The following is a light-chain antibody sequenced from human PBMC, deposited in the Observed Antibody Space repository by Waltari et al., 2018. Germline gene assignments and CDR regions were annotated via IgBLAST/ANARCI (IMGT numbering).Light chain of an antibody. Sequence: VMTQSPSTLSVSPGERATLSCRASQSVSSNLAWYQQKPGQAPRLLIYGASTRATGIPARFSGSGSGIEFTLTISSLQSEDLAVYYCQQYNKWPLTFGPGTKVDIK. CDR1: QSVSSN. V-gene: IGKV3-15*01. CDR2: GAS. CDR3: QQYNKWPLT. J-gene: IGKJ3*01.